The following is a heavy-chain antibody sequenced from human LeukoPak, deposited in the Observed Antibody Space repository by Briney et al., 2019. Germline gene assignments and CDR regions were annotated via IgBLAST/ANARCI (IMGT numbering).Heavy chain of an antibody. J-gene: IGHJ2*01. V-gene: IGHV4-39*07. D-gene: IGHD2-21*02. CDR1: GGSISSNDYY. CDR2: INHSGST. Sequence: PSETLSLTCTVSGGSISSNDYYWSWLRQPPGKGLEWIGEINHSGSTNYNPSLKSRVTISVDTSKSQFSLKLSSVTAADTAVYYCARGRGHIVVVTGRYFDLWGRGTLVTVSS. CDR3: ARGRGHIVVVTGRYFDL.